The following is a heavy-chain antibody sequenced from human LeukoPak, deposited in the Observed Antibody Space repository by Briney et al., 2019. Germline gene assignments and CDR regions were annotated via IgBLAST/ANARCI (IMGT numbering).Heavy chain of an antibody. Sequence: PGRSLRPSCAASGFTFDDYAMHWVRQAPGKGLEWVSGISWNSGSIGYADSVKGRFTISRDNAKNSLYLQMNSLRAEDTALYYCAKDLFWSGSLDAFDIWGQGTMVTVSS. J-gene: IGHJ3*02. CDR1: GFTFDDYA. D-gene: IGHD3-3*01. CDR2: ISWNSGSI. CDR3: AKDLFWSGSLDAFDI. V-gene: IGHV3-9*01.